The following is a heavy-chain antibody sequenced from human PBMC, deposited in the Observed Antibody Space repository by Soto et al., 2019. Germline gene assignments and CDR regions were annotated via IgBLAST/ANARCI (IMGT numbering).Heavy chain of an antibody. Sequence: GGSLRLSCAASGFTFSSYWMSWVRQAPGKGLEWVANIKQDGSEKYYVDSVKGRFTISRDNAKNSLYLQMNSLRAEDTAVYYCARDNDFWSGWDAFDIWGQGTMVTVSS. J-gene: IGHJ3*02. V-gene: IGHV3-7*05. CDR2: IKQDGSEK. D-gene: IGHD3-3*01. CDR1: GFTFSSYW. CDR3: ARDNDFWSGWDAFDI.